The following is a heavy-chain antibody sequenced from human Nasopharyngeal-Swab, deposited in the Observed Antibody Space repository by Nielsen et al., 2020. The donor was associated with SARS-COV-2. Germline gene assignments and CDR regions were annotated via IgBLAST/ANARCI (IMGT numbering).Heavy chain of an antibody. Sequence: GASLKISCTASGFTFSTYSMNWVRQAPGKGLEWVSSISGTSTYIYYADSVKGRFTVSRDNARNSLYLQMNSLGGDDTAVYYCARDLVSSWRAIGNWYFDLWGRGTLVTVSS. CDR3: ARDLVSSWRAIGNWYFDL. CDR2: ISGTSTYI. J-gene: IGHJ2*01. D-gene: IGHD6-13*01. CDR1: GFTFSTYS. V-gene: IGHV3-21*01.